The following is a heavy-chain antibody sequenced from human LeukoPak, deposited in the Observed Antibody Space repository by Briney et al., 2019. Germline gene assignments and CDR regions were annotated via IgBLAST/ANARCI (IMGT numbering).Heavy chain of an antibody. J-gene: IGHJ5*02. CDR1: GFTFSTYA. Sequence: GGSLRLSCAASGFTFSTYALTWVRQAPGKGLEWVSTISASGGSTYYADSVKGRFTISRDNSKNTLNLQMNSLRAEDTAIYYCAKEYSTFTTADLFDPWGQGTLVTVSS. V-gene: IGHV3-23*01. D-gene: IGHD1-1*01. CDR3: AKEYSTFTTADLFDP. CDR2: ISASGGST.